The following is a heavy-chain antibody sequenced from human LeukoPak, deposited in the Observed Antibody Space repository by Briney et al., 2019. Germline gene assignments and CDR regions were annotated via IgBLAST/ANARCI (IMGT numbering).Heavy chain of an antibody. J-gene: IGHJ6*03. Sequence: PSETLSLTCTVSGGSISSSSYNWGRHRPPPGQGLKWNGSINYSGSTYYNPSLKSRVTISVDTSKNQFSLNLSSVTAADTAVYYRARESSGTYYNPLGYMDVWGKGTTVTVSS. CDR2: INYSGST. V-gene: IGHV4-39*07. CDR1: GGSISSSSYN. D-gene: IGHD3-10*01. CDR3: ARESSGTYYNPLGYMDV.